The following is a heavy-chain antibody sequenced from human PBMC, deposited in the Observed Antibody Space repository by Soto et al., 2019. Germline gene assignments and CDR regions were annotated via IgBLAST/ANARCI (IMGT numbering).Heavy chain of an antibody. D-gene: IGHD1-1*01. CDR1: GGSFSSSSYY. CDR3: ARHGPLSNNWNQLDY. Sequence: QLHRQESGPGLGKPPETLSLTCTDPGGSFSSSSYYWGWIRQPPGKGRGWIGNIYYSGSTYYNPSLKSRVTISVDTSKNHFSLKLSSVTAADTAVYYCARHGPLSNNWNQLDYWGQGTLVTVSS. V-gene: IGHV4-39*01. CDR2: IYYSGST. J-gene: IGHJ4*02.